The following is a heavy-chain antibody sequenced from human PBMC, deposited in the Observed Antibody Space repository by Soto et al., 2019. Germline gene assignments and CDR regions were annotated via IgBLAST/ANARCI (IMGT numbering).Heavy chain of an antibody. CDR3: AIDPLRYCSSTSLYTYFGD. J-gene: IGHJ4*02. V-gene: IGHV1-3*01. Sequence: ASVKVSCKASGYTFTSYAMHWVRQAPGQRLEWMGWINAGNGNTKYSQKFQGRVTITRDTSASTAYMELRSLRSDDTAVYYCAIDPLRYCSSTSLYTYFGDWGQSPLVTLS. CDR2: INAGNGNT. CDR1: GYTFTSYA. D-gene: IGHD2-2*01.